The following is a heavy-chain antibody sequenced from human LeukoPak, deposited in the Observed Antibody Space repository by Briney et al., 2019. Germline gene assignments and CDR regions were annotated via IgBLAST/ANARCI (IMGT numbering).Heavy chain of an antibody. J-gene: IGHJ4*02. D-gene: IGHD3-22*01. CDR1: GYTFNTYD. CDR2: ISTYNGNT. V-gene: IGHV1-18*01. Sequence: ASVKVSCKTSGYTFNTYDVSWVRQAPGQGLEWLGWISTYNGNTMYAQEVQGRVTMTTDTSTSTVYMELRSLSSDDTAVYYCAKGSITMIVVAVWGQGTLVTVSS. CDR3: AKGSITMIVVAV.